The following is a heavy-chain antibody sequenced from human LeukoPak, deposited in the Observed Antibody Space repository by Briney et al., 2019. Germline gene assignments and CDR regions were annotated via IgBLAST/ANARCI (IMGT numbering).Heavy chain of an antibody. D-gene: IGHD6-13*01. V-gene: IGHV3-7*01. CDR2: IKQDGSEK. J-gene: IGHJ6*02. Sequence: PGGSLRLSCAASGFTFSSYWMSWVRQAPGKGLEWVANIKQDGSEKYYVDSVKGRFTISRDNAKNSLYLQMNSLRAEDTAVYYCARDGYSSTESPDYYYGMDVWGQGTTVTVSS. CDR3: ARDGYSSTESPDYYYGMDV. CDR1: GFTFSSYW.